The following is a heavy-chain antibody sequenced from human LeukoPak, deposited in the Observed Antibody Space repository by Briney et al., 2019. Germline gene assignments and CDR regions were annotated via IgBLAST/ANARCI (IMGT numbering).Heavy chain of an antibody. D-gene: IGHD4-17*01. CDR2: IRDDGIDK. Sequence: GGSLRLSCAASGFTFSSFGMHWVRQAPGKGLEWVAFIRDDGIDKFYAASVKGRFTISRDNSKNTMYLQMNSLGAEDTAVYYCADGGMTTVTRDAFDMWGQGTMVTVSA. CDR3: ADGGMTTVTRDAFDM. V-gene: IGHV3-30*02. CDR1: GFTFSSFG. J-gene: IGHJ3*02.